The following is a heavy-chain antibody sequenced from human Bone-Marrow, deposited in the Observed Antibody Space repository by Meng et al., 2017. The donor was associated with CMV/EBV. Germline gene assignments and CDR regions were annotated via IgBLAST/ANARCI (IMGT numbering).Heavy chain of an antibody. CDR2: ILYDGRNK. CDR1: GFTFRKFG. Sequence: GGSLRLSCAASGFTFRKFGMHWARQAPGKGLEWVAYILYDGRNKYYADSVKGRFTISRDNPKNTLYLQMNSLRAEDTAVYYCAKGDTSSPLQHWGQGCLVTVSS. CDR3: AKGDTSSPLQH. J-gene: IGHJ4*02. D-gene: IGHD1-26*01. V-gene: IGHV3-30*02.